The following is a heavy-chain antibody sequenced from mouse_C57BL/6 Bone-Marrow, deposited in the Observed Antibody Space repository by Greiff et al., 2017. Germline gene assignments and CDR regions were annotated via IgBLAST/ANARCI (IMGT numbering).Heavy chain of an antibody. CDR2: IDPENGDT. CDR1: GFNIKDDY. V-gene: IGHV14-4*01. J-gene: IGHJ2*01. CDR3: TRTRGIDD. D-gene: IGHD3-3*01. Sequence: EVHLVESGAELVRPGASVKLSCTASGFNIKDDYMHWVKQRPEQGLEWIGWIDPENGDTEYASKFQGKATITADTSSNTAYLQLSSLTSEDTAVYYCTRTRGIDDWGKGTTLTVSS.